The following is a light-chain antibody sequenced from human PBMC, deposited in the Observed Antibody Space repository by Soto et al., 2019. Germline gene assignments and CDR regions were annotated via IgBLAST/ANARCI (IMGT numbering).Light chain of an antibody. CDR1: QGISSY. CDR2: AAS. CDR3: HQYYSYPHT. J-gene: IGKJ4*01. Sequence: AIRMTQSPSSFSASTGDRVTITCRASQGISSYLAWYQQKPGKAPKLLVYAASTLKSVVTSRYSGSGSGTDLTLTSSCLQSEEFATYYCHQYYSYPHTYGGGTKVDIK. V-gene: IGKV1-8*01.